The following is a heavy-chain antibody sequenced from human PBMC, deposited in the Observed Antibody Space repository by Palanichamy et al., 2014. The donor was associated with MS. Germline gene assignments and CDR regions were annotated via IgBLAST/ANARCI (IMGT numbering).Heavy chain of an antibody. CDR3: AHRSPAGDLDF. D-gene: IGHD4-17*01. V-gene: IGHV2-5*02. J-gene: IGHJ4*02. CDR1: GFSLNSTGGG. CDR2: IYWDADK. Sequence: QVTLKESGPTLVKSTQTLTLTCTFSGFSLNSTGGGLAWIRQPPGKALEWLGIIYWDADKYYNPSLRNRLTITADTSNTQVVLTMTKMDPIDTATYYCAHRSPAGDLDFWGQGTLVTVSS.